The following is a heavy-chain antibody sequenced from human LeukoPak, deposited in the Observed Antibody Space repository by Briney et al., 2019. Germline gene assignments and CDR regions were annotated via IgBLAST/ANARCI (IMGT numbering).Heavy chain of an antibody. CDR1: GFTFSSYA. J-gene: IGHJ3*02. Sequence: GGSLRLSCAASGFTFSSYAMSWVRQAPGKGLEWVSAISGSGGSTYYADSVKGRFTISRDNSKNTLYLQMNSLRAEDTAVYYCAKDLGVRGVIDYPGAFDIWGQGTMVTVSS. CDR3: AKDLGVRGVIDYPGAFDI. V-gene: IGHV3-23*01. CDR2: ISGSGGST. D-gene: IGHD3-10*01.